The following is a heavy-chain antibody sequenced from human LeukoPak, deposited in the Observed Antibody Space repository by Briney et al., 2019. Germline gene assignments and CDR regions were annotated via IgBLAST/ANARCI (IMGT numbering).Heavy chain of an antibody. CDR3: ARDHGRDGVRYNWFDP. Sequence: PSETLSLTCTVSGGSISSYYWSWIRQPPGTGLEWIGYIYYSGSTNYNPSLKSRVTISVDTSKNQFSLKLSSVTAADTAVYYCARDHGRDGVRYNWFDPWGQGTLVTVSS. J-gene: IGHJ5*02. V-gene: IGHV4-59*01. CDR2: IYYSGST. D-gene: IGHD5-24*01. CDR1: GGSISSYY.